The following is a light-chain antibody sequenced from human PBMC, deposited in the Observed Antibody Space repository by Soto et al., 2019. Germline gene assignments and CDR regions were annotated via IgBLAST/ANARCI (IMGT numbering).Light chain of an antibody. J-gene: IGKJ3*01. CDR1: QSVSSSY. CDR3: QHYGSSPFP. V-gene: IGKV3-20*01. CDR2: GAS. Sequence: IVLTQSPGTLSLSPGERATLSCRASQSVSSSYLAWYQQKPGQAPRLLVYGASSRATGIPDRFSGSGSGTDLTITISRVEPEDFAVYYCQHYGSSPFPFGPGTRVHIK.